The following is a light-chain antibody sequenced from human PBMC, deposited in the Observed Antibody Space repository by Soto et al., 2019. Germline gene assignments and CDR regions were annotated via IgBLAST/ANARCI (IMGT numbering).Light chain of an antibody. CDR1: LNVATN. V-gene: IGKV3-15*01. CDR2: GAS. Sequence: TVMTQSPATLSMSPGDRAALSCRASLNVATNMAWYQQKPGQAPRLLIYGASIRGTGVPARFTGSGSGTEFSLTIDKLQSEDFAVYYCHQYNTGLRTFGRGTRVEV. CDR3: HQYNTGLRT. J-gene: IGKJ1*01.